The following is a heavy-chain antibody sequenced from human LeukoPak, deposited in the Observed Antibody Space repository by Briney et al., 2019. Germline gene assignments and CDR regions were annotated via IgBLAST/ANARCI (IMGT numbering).Heavy chain of an antibody. V-gene: IGHV1-8*01. Sequence: ASVKVSCKASGYTFTSYDINWVRQATGQGLEWMGWMNPNSGNTGYAQKFQGRVTMTRNTSISTAYMELSSLRSEDTAVYYCAIRGPNFDWLLSHYYFDYWGQGTLVTVSS. CDR1: GYTFTSYD. CDR2: MNPNSGNT. CDR3: AIRGPNFDWLLSHYYFDY. J-gene: IGHJ4*02. D-gene: IGHD3-9*01.